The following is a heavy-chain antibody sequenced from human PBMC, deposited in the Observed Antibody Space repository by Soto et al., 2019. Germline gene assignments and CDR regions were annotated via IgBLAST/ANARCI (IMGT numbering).Heavy chain of an antibody. CDR1: GFTFSDYY. J-gene: IGHJ4*02. D-gene: IGHD2-2*01. CDR2: INSSGSTI. CDR3: ATAYCITPICDWGPGY. V-gene: IGHV3-11*01. Sequence: PGGSLRLSCAASGFTFSDYYMSWIRQAPGKGLEWVSYINSSGSTIFHADSVKGRFTISRDNTKNSMYLQMNSLRAEDTAVYYCATAYCITPICDWGPGYWGQGTLVTVSS.